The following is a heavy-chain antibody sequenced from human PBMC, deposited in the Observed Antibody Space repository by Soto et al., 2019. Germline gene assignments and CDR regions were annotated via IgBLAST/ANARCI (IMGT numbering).Heavy chain of an antibody. V-gene: IGHV3-23*01. CDR1: GFTFSSYA. CDR2: ISGSGGST. J-gene: IGHJ4*02. Sequence: EVQLLESGGGLVQPGGSLRRSCAASGFTFSSYAMSWVRQAPGKGLEWVSAISGSGGSTYYADSVKGRFTISRDNCKNTLYLQMNSLRAEDMAVYYCANRYGYFDYWGQGTLVTVSS. D-gene: IGHD4-17*01. CDR3: ANRYGYFDY.